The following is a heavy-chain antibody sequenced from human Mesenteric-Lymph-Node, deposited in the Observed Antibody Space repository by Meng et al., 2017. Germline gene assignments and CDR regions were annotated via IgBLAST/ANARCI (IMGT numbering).Heavy chain of an antibody. CDR3: ARIPPYSYPGYFDY. J-gene: IGHJ4*02. CDR1: GFTFSNYW. CDR2: INSDESST. Sequence: GGSLRLSCAASGFTFSNYWMHWVRQAPGKGLVWVSRINSDESSTSYADSVKGRFTISRDNAKNTLYLQMNSLRAEDTAVYYCARIPPYSYPGYFDYWGQGTLVTVSS. D-gene: IGHD5-18*01. V-gene: IGHV3-74*01.